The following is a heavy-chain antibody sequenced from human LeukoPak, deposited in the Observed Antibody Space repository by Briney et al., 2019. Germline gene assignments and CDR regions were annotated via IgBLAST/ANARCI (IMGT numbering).Heavy chain of an antibody. Sequence: GESLKISCKGSGYSFTSYWIGWVRQMPGKGLEWMGIIYPGDSDTRYSPSFQGQVTISADKSISTAYLQWSSLKASDTAMYYCARRGYCSGGSCYPGAFYIWGQGTMVTVSS. V-gene: IGHV5-51*01. CDR2: IYPGDSDT. J-gene: IGHJ3*02. D-gene: IGHD2-15*01. CDR3: ARRGYCSGGSCYPGAFYI. CDR1: GYSFTSYW.